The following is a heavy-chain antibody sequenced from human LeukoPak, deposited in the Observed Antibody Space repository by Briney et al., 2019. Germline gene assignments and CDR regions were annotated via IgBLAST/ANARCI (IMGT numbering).Heavy chain of an antibody. V-gene: IGHV1-8*03. CDR1: GYTFTSYD. Sequence: ASVKVSCKASGYTFTSYDINWVRQATGQGLEWMGWMNPNSGNTGYAQKFQGRVTITMNTSISTAYMELSSLRSEDTAVYYCARYSGYDWRTAFDIWGQGTMVTVSS. CDR2: MNPNSGNT. J-gene: IGHJ3*02. D-gene: IGHD5-12*01. CDR3: ARYSGYDWRTAFDI.